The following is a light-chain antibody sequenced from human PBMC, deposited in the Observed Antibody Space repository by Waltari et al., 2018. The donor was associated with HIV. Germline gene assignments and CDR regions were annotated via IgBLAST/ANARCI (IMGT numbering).Light chain of an antibody. V-gene: IGLV1-51*02. CDR2: ENN. J-gene: IGLJ3*02. CDR3: GTWDSNLSSGV. Sequence: QSVLTQPPSVSAAPGQRVTISCSGSFSNIGNNYISWYQQFPGTAPKLLIYENNKRPSGIPDRFSGSKSGSSASLGISGLQTGDEADYYCGTWDSNLSSGVFGGGTKLTVL. CDR1: FSNIGNNY.